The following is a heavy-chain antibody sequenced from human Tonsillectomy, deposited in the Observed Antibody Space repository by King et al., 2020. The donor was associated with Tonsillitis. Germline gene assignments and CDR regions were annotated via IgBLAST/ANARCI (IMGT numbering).Heavy chain of an antibody. Sequence: VQLVESGGGVVQSGRSLRLSCAASGFTFSSYGLHWVRQAPGQGLEWVAGIWYDGSNKYYADSVKGRFTISRDNSKNTLYLQMNSLRAEDTAVYYCARDGRIAAFDYWGQGTLVTVSS. J-gene: IGHJ4*02. D-gene: IGHD6-13*01. CDR1: GFTFSSYG. V-gene: IGHV3-33*01. CDR2: IWYDGSNK. CDR3: ARDGRIAAFDY.